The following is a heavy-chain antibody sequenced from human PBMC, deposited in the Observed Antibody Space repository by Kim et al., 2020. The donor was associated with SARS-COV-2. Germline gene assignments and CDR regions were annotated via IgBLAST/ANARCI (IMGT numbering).Heavy chain of an antibody. CDR3: ASGGITVTTNVNHYYYYGMDV. CDR2: IYYSGST. J-gene: IGHJ6*02. D-gene: IGHD4-17*01. Sequence: SETLSLTCTVSGGSISSGGYYWSWIRQHPGKGLEWIGYIYYSGSTYYNPSLKSRVTISVDTSKNQFSLKLSSATAADTAVYYCASGGITVTTNVNHYYYYGMDVWGQGTTVTVSS. CDR1: GGSISSGGYY. V-gene: IGHV4-31*03.